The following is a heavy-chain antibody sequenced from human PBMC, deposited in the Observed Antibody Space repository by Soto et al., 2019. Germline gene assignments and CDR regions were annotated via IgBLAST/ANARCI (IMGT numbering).Heavy chain of an antibody. Sequence: EVQLLESGGGLVQPGGSLRLSCAASGFTFSSYAMSWVRQAPGKGLEWVSAISGSGGSTYYADSVKGRFTISRDNSKNTLYLQMNSLRAEDTAVYYCAKDPYYGDHPTSPFDIWGQGTMVTVSS. CDR1: GFTFSSYA. CDR3: AKDPYYGDHPTSPFDI. J-gene: IGHJ3*02. CDR2: ISGSGGST. D-gene: IGHD4-17*01. V-gene: IGHV3-23*01.